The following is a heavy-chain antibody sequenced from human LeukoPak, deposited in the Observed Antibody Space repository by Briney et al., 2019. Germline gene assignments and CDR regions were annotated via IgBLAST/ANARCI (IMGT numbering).Heavy chain of an antibody. CDR1: GYTFTGYY. CDR3: ARAYSDRPAYYYYMDV. CDR2: INPNSGGT. Sequence: ASVKVSCKASGYTFTGYYMHWVRQAPGQGLEWMGWINPNSGGTNYAQKFQGRVTMTRDTSISTAYMELSRLRSDDTAVYYCARAYSDRPAYYYYMDVWGKGTTVTVSS. D-gene: IGHD4-17*01. V-gene: IGHV1-2*02. J-gene: IGHJ6*03.